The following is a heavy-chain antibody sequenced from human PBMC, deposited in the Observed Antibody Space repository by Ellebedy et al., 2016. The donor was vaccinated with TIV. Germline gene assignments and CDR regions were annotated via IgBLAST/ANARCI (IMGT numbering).Heavy chain of an antibody. D-gene: IGHD4-17*01. CDR1: GYTFTNYG. Sequence: AASVKVSCKASGYTFTNYGIIWVRQAPGQGLEWMGWISGYNGNTYSAKKLQGRVTMTTDTSTSTAFMELRSLRSDDPAVYYCARFVDGNYEDYWGQGALVTVSS. V-gene: IGHV1-18*04. J-gene: IGHJ4*02. CDR2: ISGYNGNT. CDR3: ARFVDGNYEDY.